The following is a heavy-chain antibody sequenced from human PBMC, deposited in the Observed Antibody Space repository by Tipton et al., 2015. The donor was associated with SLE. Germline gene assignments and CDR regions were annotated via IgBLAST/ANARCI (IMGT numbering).Heavy chain of an antibody. J-gene: IGHJ6*03. CDR3: ARSAAGGRYRDPSVSYYYYYMDV. CDR2: IYYSGST. Sequence: TLSLTCTVSGGSISSYYWSWIRQPPGKGLEWIGYIYYSGSTNYNPSLKSRVTISVDTSKNQFSLKLSSVTAADTAVYYCARSAAGGRYRDPSVSYYYYYMDVWGKGTTVTVSS. V-gene: IGHV4-59*01. CDR1: GGSISSYY. D-gene: IGHD1-1*01.